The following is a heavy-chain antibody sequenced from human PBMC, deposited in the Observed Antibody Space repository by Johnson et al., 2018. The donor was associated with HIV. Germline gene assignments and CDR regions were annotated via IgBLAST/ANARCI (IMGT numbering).Heavy chain of an antibody. Sequence: VPLVESGGGLVQPGGSLRLSCAASGFTFSSYAMHWVRQAPGKGLAYVSAISSHGGSTSYASSLKGRFTITRDNSKNTLYLQLGSLRAEDMAVYYCARVSGGDAFDIWGQGTMVTVSS. V-gene: IGHV3-64*01. CDR3: ARVSGGDAFDI. CDR1: GFTFSSYA. D-gene: IGHD3-10*01. J-gene: IGHJ3*02. CDR2: ISSHGGST.